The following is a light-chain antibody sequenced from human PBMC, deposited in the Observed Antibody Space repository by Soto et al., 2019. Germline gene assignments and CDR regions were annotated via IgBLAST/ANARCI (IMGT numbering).Light chain of an antibody. Sequence: DLQMTQSPSTLSASVGDRVTITCRASQSISSWLAWYQQKPGKAPKLLMYKASNLESGVPSRFSGSGSGTEFTLTISSLQPDDFATYHFQQYNYYPLTFGGGTKVEIK. CDR3: QQYNYYPLT. V-gene: IGKV1-5*03. J-gene: IGKJ4*01. CDR1: QSISSW. CDR2: KAS.